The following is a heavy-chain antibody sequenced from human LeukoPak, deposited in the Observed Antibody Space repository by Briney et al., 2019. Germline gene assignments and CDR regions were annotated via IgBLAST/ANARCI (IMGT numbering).Heavy chain of an antibody. Sequence: GGSLRLSCVASGFTFSSHHMNWVRQTPGKGLESVATIKPDGSEKYYVDSVKGRFTISRDNAKSSLYLQMNSLRAKDTGVYFCARMSSYCDYWGQGTLVTVSS. CDR3: ARMSSYCDY. CDR1: GFTFSSHH. V-gene: IGHV3-7*01. CDR2: IKPDGSEK. J-gene: IGHJ4*02. D-gene: IGHD2-2*01.